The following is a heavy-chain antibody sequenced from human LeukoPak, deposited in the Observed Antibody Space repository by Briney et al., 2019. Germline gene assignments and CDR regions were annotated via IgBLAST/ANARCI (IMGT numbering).Heavy chain of an antibody. CDR2: ISSITSTI. V-gene: IGHV3-48*04. Sequence: GGSLRLSCAASGFTFSTYSMNWVRQAPGKGLEWVSYISSITSTIYYPDSVKGRFTISSDNAKNSLYLEMNSLRADDTAVYYCARVLPYDSINRFDRWGQGTLVTVSS. J-gene: IGHJ5*02. D-gene: IGHD2-15*01. CDR3: ARVLPYDSINRFDR. CDR1: GFTFSTYS.